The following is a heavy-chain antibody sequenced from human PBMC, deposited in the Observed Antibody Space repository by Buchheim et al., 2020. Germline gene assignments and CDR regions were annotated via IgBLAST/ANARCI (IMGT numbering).Heavy chain of an antibody. Sequence: EVQLVESGGGLVQPGGSLRLSCAASGFTFSSYWMHWVRQAPGKGLVLVSRINSDGSSTSYADSVKGRFTISRDNAKNTLYLQMNSRRAEDTAVYYCARDSVLRYFDGFNWFDFGGQGTL. CDR1: GFTFSSYW. J-gene: IGHJ5*01. V-gene: IGHV3-74*01. CDR2: INSDGSST. D-gene: IGHD3-9*01. CDR3: ARDSVLRYFDGFNWFDF.